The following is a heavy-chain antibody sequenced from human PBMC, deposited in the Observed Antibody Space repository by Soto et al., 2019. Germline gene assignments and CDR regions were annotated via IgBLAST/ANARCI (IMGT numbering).Heavy chain of an antibody. V-gene: IGHV1-69*13. Sequence: SVKVSCKASGGTFSSYAISWVRQAPGQGLEWMGGIIPIFGTANYAQKFQGRVTITADESTSTAYMELSSLRSEDTAVYYCARYNIVQQLRYYYYGMDVWGQGTTVTVSS. CDR2: IIPIFGTA. J-gene: IGHJ6*02. CDR1: GGTFSSYA. CDR3: ARYNIVQQLRYYYYGMDV. D-gene: IGHD6-13*01.